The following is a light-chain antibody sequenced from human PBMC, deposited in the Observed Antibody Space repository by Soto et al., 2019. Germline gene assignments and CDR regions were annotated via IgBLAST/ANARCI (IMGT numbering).Light chain of an antibody. Sequence: DIQMTQSPSTLSASVEDKVTITCRASQSISSWLAWYQQKPGKAPKLLIYDASSLESGVRSRFSGSGFGTEFTRINRSLLPVDFGTYDCRQYNSYSRTFGQGIK. V-gene: IGKV1-5*01. CDR1: QSISSW. CDR3: RQYNSYSRT. CDR2: DAS. J-gene: IGKJ2*01.